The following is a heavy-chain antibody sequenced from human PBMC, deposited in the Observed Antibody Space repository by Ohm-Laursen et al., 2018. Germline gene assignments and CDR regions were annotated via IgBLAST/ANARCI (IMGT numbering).Heavy chain of an antibody. CDR2: ISSSSSNI. D-gene: IGHD2-8*01. V-gene: IGHV3-48*01. CDR1: GFTFSRYS. CDR3: ARGVYATPYFDY. J-gene: IGHJ4*02. Sequence: SLRLSCAASGFTFSRYSMNWVRQAPGKGLEWVSCISSSSSNIYYADSVKGRFTISRDNAKNSLHLQMNSLRAEDTAVHYCARGVYATPYFDYWGQGTLVTVSS.